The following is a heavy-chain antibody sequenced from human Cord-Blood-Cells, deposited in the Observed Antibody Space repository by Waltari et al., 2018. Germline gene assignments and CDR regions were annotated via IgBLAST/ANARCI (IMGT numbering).Heavy chain of an antibody. D-gene: IGHD6-6*01. CDR1: GYTFTGYY. Sequence: QVQLVQSGAEVKKPGASVKVSCKASGYTFTGYYMHWVRQAPGQGLEWMGWINPNSGGTNYAQKFQGRVTMTRDTSISTAYMGLSRLRSDDTALYYCARVWSEYSSSFDYWGQGTLVTVSS. V-gene: IGHV1-2*02. CDR3: ARVWSEYSSSFDY. CDR2: INPNSGGT. J-gene: IGHJ4*02.